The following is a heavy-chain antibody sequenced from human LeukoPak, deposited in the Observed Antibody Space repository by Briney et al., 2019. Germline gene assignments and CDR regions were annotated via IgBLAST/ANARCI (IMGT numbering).Heavy chain of an antibody. CDR2: ISGSGGST. Sequence: PGGSLRLSCAASGFTFSSYAMSWVRQAPGKGLEWVSAISGSGGSTYYADSVKGRFTISRDNSKNTLYLQMNSLRAEDTAVYYCAKKTVDYYGSGSPSRYWGQGTLVTVSS. V-gene: IGHV3-23*01. CDR3: AKKTVDYYGSGSPSRY. CDR1: GFTFSSYA. D-gene: IGHD3-10*01. J-gene: IGHJ4*02.